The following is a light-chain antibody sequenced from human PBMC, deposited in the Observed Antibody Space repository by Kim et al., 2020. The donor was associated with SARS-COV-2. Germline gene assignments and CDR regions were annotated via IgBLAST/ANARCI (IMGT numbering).Light chain of an antibody. V-gene: IGKV1-39*01. Sequence: ASLGDRVTITSRASSTINNYLNWYQQAPGTAPKLLIYGASTLHTGVPSRFSGSGSGTDFTLTIGSLQPEDFGTYYCQQTYITPRTFGGGTKVDIK. CDR3: QQTYITPRT. CDR1: STINNY. CDR2: GAS. J-gene: IGKJ4*01.